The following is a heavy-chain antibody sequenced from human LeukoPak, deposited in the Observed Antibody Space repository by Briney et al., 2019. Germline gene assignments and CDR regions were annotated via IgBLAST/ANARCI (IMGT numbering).Heavy chain of an antibody. D-gene: IGHD3-10*01. CDR2: IRYDGSTK. J-gene: IGHJ4*02. V-gene: IGHV3-30*02. CDR3: ARIWFGLRRLYYFDY. Sequence: GGSLRLSCAASGFTFSSYGVHWVRQAPGKGLEWVAFIRYDGSTKYYGDQVKGRFTISRDNSKNTLYVQMNSLRAEDTAVYFCARIWFGLRRLYYFDYWGQGTLVSVSS. CDR1: GFTFSSYG.